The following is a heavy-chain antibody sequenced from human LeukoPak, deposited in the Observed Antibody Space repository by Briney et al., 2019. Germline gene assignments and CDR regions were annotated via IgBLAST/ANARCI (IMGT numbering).Heavy chain of an antibody. CDR3: TSPGSGSWYAY. Sequence: ASVKVSCKASGYTFTAYSIHWVRQAPGQGLEWMGWINAANGNTKYSQKFQGRITITRDTSASTAYMELSSLRSQDAAVYFCTSPGSGSWYAYWGQGTRVTVSS. D-gene: IGHD6-13*01. CDR2: INAANGNT. V-gene: IGHV1-3*01. J-gene: IGHJ4*02. CDR1: GYTFTAYS.